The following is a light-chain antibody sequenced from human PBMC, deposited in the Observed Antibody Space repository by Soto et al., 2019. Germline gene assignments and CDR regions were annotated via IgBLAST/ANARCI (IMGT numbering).Light chain of an antibody. CDR2: AAS. J-gene: IGKJ2*01. CDR1: QSVGGDY. Sequence: EIVLTQSPGTLSLSPGERATLSCRASQSVGGDYLSWDQQKPGQAPRLLVYAASTRGTGIPNRFSGSGSGTNFSLTISRLEPEDFAVYYCQQYGSSLRTFGEGTKLEIK. V-gene: IGKV3-20*01. CDR3: QQYGSSLRT.